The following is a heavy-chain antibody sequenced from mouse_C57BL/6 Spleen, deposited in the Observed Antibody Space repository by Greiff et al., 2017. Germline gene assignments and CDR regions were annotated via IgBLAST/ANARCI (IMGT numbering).Heavy chain of an antibody. D-gene: IGHD4-1*01. V-gene: IGHV1-59*01. CDR3: AITGTDY. J-gene: IGHJ2*01. CDR2: IDPSDSYT. Sequence: VQLQESGAELVRPGTSVKLSCKASGYTFTSYWMHWVKQRPGQGLEWIGVIDPSDSYTNYNQKFKGKATLTVDTSSSTAYMQLSSLTSEDSAVYYCAITGTDYWGQGTTLTVSS. CDR1: GYTFTSYW.